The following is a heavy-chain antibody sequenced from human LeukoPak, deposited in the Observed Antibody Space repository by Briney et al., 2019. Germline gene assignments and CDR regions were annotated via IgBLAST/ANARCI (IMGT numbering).Heavy chain of an antibody. CDR2: IYYSGST. D-gene: IGHD4-23*01. V-gene: IGHV4-31*03. Sequence: SETLSLTCTVSGDSISSSSYYWGWIRQHPGKGLEWIGYIYYSGSTYYNPSLKSRVTISVDTSKNQFSLKLSSVTAADTAVYYCARDRYTVVSWYFDLWGRGTLVTVSS. J-gene: IGHJ2*01. CDR1: GDSISSSSYY. CDR3: ARDRYTVVSWYFDL.